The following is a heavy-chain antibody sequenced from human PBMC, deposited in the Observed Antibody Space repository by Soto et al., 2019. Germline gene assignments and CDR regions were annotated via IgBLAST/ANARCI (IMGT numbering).Heavy chain of an antibody. CDR3: EHRRDGDYFLNVFDI. V-gene: IGHV2-5*02. J-gene: IGHJ3*02. Sequence: QITLKESGPTLVKPTQTLTLTCTFSGFSLTTNGVAVGWIRQPPGKALEWLALIYWDDDKRYSPSLKSRLAITKDPSRNQVVLTMTNMDPVYTATYYCEHRRDGDYFLNVFDIWGQGTLVTV. CDR2: IYWDDDK. D-gene: IGHD4-17*01. CDR1: GFSLTTNGVA.